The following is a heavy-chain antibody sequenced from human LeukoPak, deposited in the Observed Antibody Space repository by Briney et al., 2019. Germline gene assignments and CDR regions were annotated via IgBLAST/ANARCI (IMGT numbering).Heavy chain of an antibody. CDR3: ARQNPPGSKKGWFDP. Sequence: SETVSLTCTVSGGSINSYCWTWIRQPPGKGLEWIACIYYNGITNYKSSLESRLTISVDTSKNQFSLRLRSVTAADTAVYYCARQNPPGSKKGWFDPWGQGTLVTVSS. J-gene: IGHJ5*02. D-gene: IGHD6-25*01. V-gene: IGHV4-59*08. CDR2: IYYNGIT. CDR1: GGSINSYC.